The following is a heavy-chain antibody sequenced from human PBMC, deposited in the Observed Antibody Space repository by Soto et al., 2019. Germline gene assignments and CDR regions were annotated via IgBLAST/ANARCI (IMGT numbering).Heavy chain of an antibody. CDR3: AIQSSGPIAAAGTRDY. J-gene: IGHJ4*02. V-gene: IGHV4-34*01. CDR1: GGSFSGYY. Sequence: SETLSLTCAVYGGSFSGYYWSWIRQPPGKGLEWIGEINHSGSTNYNPSLKSRVTISVDTSKNQFSLKLSSVTAADTAVYYCAIQSSGPIAAAGTRDYWGQGTLVTVS. CDR2: INHSGST. D-gene: IGHD6-13*01.